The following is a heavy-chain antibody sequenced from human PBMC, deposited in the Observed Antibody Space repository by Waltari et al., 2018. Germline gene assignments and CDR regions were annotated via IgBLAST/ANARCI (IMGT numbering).Heavy chain of an antibody. CDR1: GFTFSTTW. D-gene: IGHD3-16*01. J-gene: IGHJ4*02. Sequence: EVQLVESGGALVQPGGSVRLSCAASGFTFSTTWMCWVRQTPGKGLEGVENIKPDGSEKYYVDSVKGRFTISRDNAKNSLYLQMNSLRAEDTAVYFCASGGGRPFDYWGQGTLVTVSS. CDR2: IKPDGSEK. CDR3: ASGGGRPFDY. V-gene: IGHV3-7*01.